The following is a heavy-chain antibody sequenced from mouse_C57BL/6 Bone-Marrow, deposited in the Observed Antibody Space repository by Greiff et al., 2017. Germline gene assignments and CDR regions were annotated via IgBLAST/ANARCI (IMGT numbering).Heavy chain of an antibody. V-gene: IGHV1-81*01. CDR3: ARVKSYGYFDV. Sequence: VQLQQSGAELARPGASVKLSCKASGYTFTSYGISWVKQRTGQGLEWIGEIYPRSGNTYYNEKFKGKATLTADKSSSTAYMELRSLTSADSAVYVSARVKSYGYFDVWGTGTTVTVSA. CDR2: IYPRSGNT. J-gene: IGHJ1*03. CDR1: GYTFTSYG.